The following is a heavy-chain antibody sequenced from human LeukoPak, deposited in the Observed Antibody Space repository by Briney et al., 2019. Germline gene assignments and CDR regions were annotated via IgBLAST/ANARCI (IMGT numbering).Heavy chain of an antibody. CDR3: ARALEGAFDI. J-gene: IGHJ3*02. V-gene: IGHV4-30-2*01. CDR1: GGSISSYS. CDR2: IYHSGST. Sequence: PSETLSLTCTVSGGSISSYSWSWIRQPPGKGLEWIGYIYHSGSTYYNPSLKSRVTISVDRSKNQFSLKLSSVTAADTAVYYCARALEGAFDIWGQGTMVTVSS.